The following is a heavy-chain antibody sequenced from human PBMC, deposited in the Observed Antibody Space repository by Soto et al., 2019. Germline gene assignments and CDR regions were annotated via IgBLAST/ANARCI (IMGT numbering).Heavy chain of an antibody. CDR2: INHSGST. J-gene: IGHJ5*02. CDR1: GGSFSGYY. V-gene: IGHV4-34*01. CDR3: ARVRSCKGSGGSCYSANWFDP. D-gene: IGHD2-15*01. Sequence: QVQLQQWGAGLLKPSETLSLTCAVYGGSFSGYYWSWIRQPPGKGLAWIGEINHSGSTNYNPSLTSRVTISVDISKNHFALKRSSVPAADTAVYYCARVRSCKGSGGSCYSANWFDPWGQGTLVTVSS.